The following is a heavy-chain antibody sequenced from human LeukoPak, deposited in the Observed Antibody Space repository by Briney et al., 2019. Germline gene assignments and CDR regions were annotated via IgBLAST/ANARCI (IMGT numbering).Heavy chain of an antibody. Sequence: SETLSLTCAVYGGSFSGYYWSWIRQPPGKGLEWIGEINHSGSTNYNPSLKSRVTISVDTSKNQFSLKLSSVTAADTAVYYCARVRIVVVPAAIKNWFDPWGQGTLVTVSS. V-gene: IGHV4-34*01. J-gene: IGHJ5*02. D-gene: IGHD2-2*02. CDR1: GGSFSGYY. CDR3: ARVRIVVVPAAIKNWFDP. CDR2: INHSGST.